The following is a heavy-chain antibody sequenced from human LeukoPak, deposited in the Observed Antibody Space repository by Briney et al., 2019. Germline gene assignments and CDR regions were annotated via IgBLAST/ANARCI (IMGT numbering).Heavy chain of an antibody. CDR2: MMPMFGKT. V-gene: IGHV1-69*06. J-gene: IGHJ4*02. D-gene: IGHD2-2*01. Sequence: SVKVSCRASGGTFSSYDISWVRQAPGQGLEWMGGMMPMFGKTNYAQKFQGRVTTTADKATSTAYMELSSLRSEDTAVYYCAGGRTDIVVVPATLRNYYFDYWGQGTLVTVSS. CDR3: AGGRTDIVVVPATLRNYYFDY. CDR1: GGTFSSYD.